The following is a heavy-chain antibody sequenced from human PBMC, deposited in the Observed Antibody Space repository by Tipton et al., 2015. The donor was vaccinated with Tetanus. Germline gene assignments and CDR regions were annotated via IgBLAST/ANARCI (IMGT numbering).Heavy chain of an antibody. D-gene: IGHD3-16*01. Sequence: TLSLTCAVSGGSFSGFYWSWIRQPPGKGLEWIGEINHRGGTSYNPSLKSRVTISVDTSKNQFSLNMTSVTAADTAVYYCARDHGITWGGMGYYYGMDVWGQGTTVTVSS. CDR3: ARDHGITWGGMGYYYGMDV. CDR1: GGSFSGFY. V-gene: IGHV4-34*01. CDR2: INHRGGT. J-gene: IGHJ6*02.